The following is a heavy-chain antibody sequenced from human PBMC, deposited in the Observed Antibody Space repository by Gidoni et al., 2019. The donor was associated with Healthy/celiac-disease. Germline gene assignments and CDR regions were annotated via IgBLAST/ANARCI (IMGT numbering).Heavy chain of an antibody. Sequence: EVQLVESGGGLVQPGGSLRLSRAASGFPFSSYSMNWVRQAPGKGLEWVSYISSSSSTIYYADSVKGRFTISRDNAKNSLYLQMNSLRDEDTAVYYCARDGYYDILTGYDYYYYYYMDVWGKGTTVTVSS. D-gene: IGHD3-9*01. CDR2: ISSSSSTI. CDR3: ARDGYYDILTGYDYYYYYYMDV. J-gene: IGHJ6*03. V-gene: IGHV3-48*02. CDR1: GFPFSSYS.